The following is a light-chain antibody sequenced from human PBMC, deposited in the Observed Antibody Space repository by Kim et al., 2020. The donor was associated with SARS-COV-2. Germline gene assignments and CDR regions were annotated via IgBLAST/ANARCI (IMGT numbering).Light chain of an antibody. J-gene: IGKJ2*01. V-gene: IGKV1-5*03. CDR2: RAS. CDR3: QQSYSYSS. CDR1: QSIGNW. Sequence: AFVGDRVTITCRASQSIGNWLAWYQQKPGKAPKLLIHRASSLQSGVPPRFSGSGSGTEFSLTIASLRPDDIATYYCQQSYSYSSFGQGTKL.